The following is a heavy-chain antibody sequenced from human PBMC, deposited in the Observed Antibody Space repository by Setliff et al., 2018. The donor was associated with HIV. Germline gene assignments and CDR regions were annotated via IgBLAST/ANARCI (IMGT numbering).Heavy chain of an antibody. J-gene: IGHJ3*01. V-gene: IGHV1-2*06. CDR1: GYTFTGYY. CDR3: ARRGVGTSDAFDL. D-gene: IGHD2-8*01. CDR2: INPNSGDT. Sequence: GASVKVSCKASGYTFTGYYIHWVRQAPGRGLEWVGRINPNSGDTNYAQKFQGRVTMTRDTSINTAYMDLGRLRSDDTAVYYCARRGVGTSDAFDLWGQGTMVTVSS.